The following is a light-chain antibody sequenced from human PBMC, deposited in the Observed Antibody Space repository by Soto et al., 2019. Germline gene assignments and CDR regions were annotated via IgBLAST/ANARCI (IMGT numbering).Light chain of an antibody. J-gene: IGKJ1*01. CDR1: QTISTY. Sequence: DIQMTQSPSSLSASVGDRVTITCRASQTISTYLNWYQLKSGKAPKILIYLASNLQSGVPSRFSGSGSGTDFTLTISSLQPEDSATYYCQQSFTTARTFGQGTKVEV. V-gene: IGKV1-39*01. CDR2: LAS. CDR3: QQSFTTART.